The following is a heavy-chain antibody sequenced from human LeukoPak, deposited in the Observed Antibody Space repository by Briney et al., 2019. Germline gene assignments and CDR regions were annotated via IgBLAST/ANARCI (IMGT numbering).Heavy chain of an antibody. CDR1: GFTFSSYS. Sequence: GGSLRLSCAASGFTFSSYSMNWVRQAPGKGLEWVSSISSSSYIYYADSVKGRFTISRDNAKNSLYLQMNSLRAEDTAVYYCARGAARPHFDYWGQGTLVTVSS. D-gene: IGHD6-6*01. V-gene: IGHV3-21*01. CDR2: ISSSSYI. J-gene: IGHJ4*02. CDR3: ARGAARPHFDY.